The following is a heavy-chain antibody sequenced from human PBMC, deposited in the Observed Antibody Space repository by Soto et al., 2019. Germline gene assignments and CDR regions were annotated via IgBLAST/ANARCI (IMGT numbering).Heavy chain of an antibody. V-gene: IGHV3-30-3*01. CDR1: GFTFSNYA. D-gene: IGHD2-21*01. Sequence: QVQLVESGGGVVQPGRSLRLSCAVSGFTFSNYAMHWVRQAPGKGLEWVAIVSHDGNNQYYADSAKGRFTISRDNSENPLYLQMNSLSTEDTAVFYCARDGATQMWRPWYFDLWGRGTLVTVSS. CDR3: ARDGATQMWRPWYFDL. J-gene: IGHJ2*01. CDR2: VSHDGNNQ.